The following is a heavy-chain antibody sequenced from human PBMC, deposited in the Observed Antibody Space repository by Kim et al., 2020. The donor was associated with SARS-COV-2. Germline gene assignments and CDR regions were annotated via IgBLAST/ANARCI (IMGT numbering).Heavy chain of an antibody. CDR2: ISYDGSNK. CDR1: GFTFNTYG. CDR3: AKSFSGSYFGYDY. V-gene: IGHV3-30*18. Sequence: GGSLRLSCAASGFTFNTYGMHWVRQAPGKGLEWVAVISYDGSNKYYADSVKGRFTISRDNSKNTLYLQMNSLRIEDTAVYYCAKSFSGSYFGYDYWGQGTLDTSPQ. D-gene: IGHD1-26*01. J-gene: IGHJ4*02.